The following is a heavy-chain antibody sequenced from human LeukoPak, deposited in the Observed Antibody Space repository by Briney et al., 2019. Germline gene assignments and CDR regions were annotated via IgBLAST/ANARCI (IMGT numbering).Heavy chain of an antibody. V-gene: IGHV4-34*01. J-gene: IGHJ4*02. CDR2: INHSGST. CDR3: ARGAGTYSRPGY. Sequence: ETLSLTCAVYGGSFSGYYWSWIRQPPGKGLEWIGEINHSGSTNYNPSLKSRVTISVDTSKNQFSLKLSSVTAADTAVYYCARGAGTYSRPGYWGQGTLVTVSS. D-gene: IGHD1-1*01. CDR1: GGSFSGYY.